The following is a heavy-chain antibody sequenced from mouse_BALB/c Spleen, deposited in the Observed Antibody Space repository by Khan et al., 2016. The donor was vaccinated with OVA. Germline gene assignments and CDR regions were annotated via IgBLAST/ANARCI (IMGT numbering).Heavy chain of an antibody. CDR1: GYIFTSYW. CDR3: AREEALYYFDY. J-gene: IGHJ2*01. Sequence: QVQLQQSGAELVRPGASVKLSCKTSGYIFTSYWIHWVKQRSGQGLEWIARIYPGTDTTYYSEKLKDKATLTADKSSSTAYLQLSSLKSEDSAVDFCAREEALYYFDYWGQGTTLTVSS. CDR2: IYPGTDTT. D-gene: IGHD1-1*01. V-gene: IGHV1S132*01.